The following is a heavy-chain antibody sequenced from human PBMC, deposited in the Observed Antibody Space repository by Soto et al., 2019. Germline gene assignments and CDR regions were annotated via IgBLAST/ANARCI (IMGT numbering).Heavy chain of an antibody. CDR3: ARDAEITTSGGGMDV. CDR2: IISSNTKT. D-gene: IGHD3-10*02. J-gene: IGHJ6*02. V-gene: IGHV3-11*06. CDR1: GFTFSDYY. Sequence: GGSLRLSCSGSGFTFSDYYMNWIRQAPGKGLEWVAYIISSNTKTYYADAVKGRFTISRDNAKNSLYLQMNSLRDEDSAVYYCARDAEITTSGGGMDVWGQGTTVTVSS.